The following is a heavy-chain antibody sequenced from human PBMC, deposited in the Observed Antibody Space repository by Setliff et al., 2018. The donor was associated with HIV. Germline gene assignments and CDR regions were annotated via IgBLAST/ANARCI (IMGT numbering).Heavy chain of an antibody. CDR2: IFYSGST. D-gene: IGHD1-26*01. Sequence: LSLTCTVSGGSVTDISYYWAWIRQPPGKCLQWVGTIFYSGSTYYNPSLKSRVTISVDTSKNQFSLRLNSVTAADTAVYYCVRDAGDSYLKGFWYFDLWGRGTLVTVSS. V-gene: IGHV4-39*07. CDR3: VRDAGDSYLKGFWYFDL. J-gene: IGHJ2*01. CDR1: GGSVTDISYY.